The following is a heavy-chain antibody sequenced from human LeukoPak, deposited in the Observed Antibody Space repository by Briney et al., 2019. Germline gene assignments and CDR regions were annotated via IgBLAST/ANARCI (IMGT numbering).Heavy chain of an antibody. Sequence: DPGGSLRLSCAASGFTFSIYNMNWIRQAPGKGLEWVSYISSRGDTIYYADSVRGRITISRDNAKKSLFLQMNSLRAEDTAVYYCARDYFGSGSYYNAYYGMDVWGQGTTVTVSS. D-gene: IGHD3-10*01. CDR2: ISSRGDTI. CDR1: GFTFSIYN. CDR3: ARDYFGSGSYYNAYYGMDV. J-gene: IGHJ6*02. V-gene: IGHV3-48*03.